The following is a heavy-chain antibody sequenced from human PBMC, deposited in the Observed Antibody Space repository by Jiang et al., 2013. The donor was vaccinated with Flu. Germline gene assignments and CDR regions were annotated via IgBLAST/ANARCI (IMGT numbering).Heavy chain of an antibody. CDR1: GYTLTELS. V-gene: IGHV1-24*01. CDR2: FDPEDGET. Sequence: GAEVKKPGASVKVSCKVSGYTLTELSMHWVRQAPGKGLEWMGGFDPEDGETIYAQKFQGRVTMTEDTSTDTAYMELSSLRSEDTAVYYCATDYCGGDCYSSWYFDLWGRGTLVTVSS. J-gene: IGHJ2*01. CDR3: ATDYCGGDCYSSWYFDL. D-gene: IGHD2-21*02.